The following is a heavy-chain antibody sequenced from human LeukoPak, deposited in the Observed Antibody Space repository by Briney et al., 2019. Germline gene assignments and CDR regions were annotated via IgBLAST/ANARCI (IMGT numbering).Heavy chain of an antibody. Sequence: GGSLRLSCAASGFTFSSYSMNWVRQAPGKGLEWVSSIGSSSSYIYYADSVKGRFTISRDNAKNSLYLQMNSLRDGDTAVYYCARDQDYGFDYWGQGTLVTVSS. V-gene: IGHV3-21*01. D-gene: IGHD4-17*01. J-gene: IGHJ4*02. CDR1: GFTFSSYS. CDR3: ARDQDYGFDY. CDR2: IGSSSSYI.